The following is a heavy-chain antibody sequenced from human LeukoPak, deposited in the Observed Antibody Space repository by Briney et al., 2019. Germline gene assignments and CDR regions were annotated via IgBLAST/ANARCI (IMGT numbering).Heavy chain of an antibody. CDR2: IYSGGST. Sequence: PGGSLRLSCAASGFTVSSNYMSWVRQAPGKGLEWVSVIYSGGSTYYADSVKGRFTISRDNSKNTLYLQMNSLRAEDTAVYYCARGPRLDSSGYLNGIYFDYWGQGTLVTVSS. D-gene: IGHD3-22*01. J-gene: IGHJ4*02. CDR1: GFTVSSNY. CDR3: ARGPRLDSSGYLNGIYFDY. V-gene: IGHV3-53*01.